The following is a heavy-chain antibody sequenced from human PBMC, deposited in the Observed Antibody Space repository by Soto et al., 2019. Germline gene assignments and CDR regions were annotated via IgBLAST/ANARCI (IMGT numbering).Heavy chain of an antibody. D-gene: IGHD3-22*01. CDR2: VYFSGNT. CDR1: GGSISSSSYS. Sequence: QVQLQESGPGLVKPSQTLSLTCTVSGGSISSSSYSWSWIRQHPVKGLEWIVYVYFSGNTDYNPSLMSLVTIDVDRSKKQSSLRLTSVTVADTAVYYCALLRYDSSGSPICLEPWCQGTLVTVSS. V-gene: IGHV4-31*01. J-gene: IGHJ5*02. CDR3: ALLRYDSSGSPICLEP.